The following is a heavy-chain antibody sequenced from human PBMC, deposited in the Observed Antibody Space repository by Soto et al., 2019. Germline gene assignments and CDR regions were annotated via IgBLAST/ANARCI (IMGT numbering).Heavy chain of an antibody. J-gene: IGHJ5*02. D-gene: IGHD2-2*01. CDR2: IYYSGST. CDR1: GGSISSYY. CDR3: ASSRFRGPDKNNWFDP. Sequence: SETLSLTCTVSGGSISSYYWSWIRQPPGKGLEWIGYIYYSGSTNYNPSLKSRVTISVDTSKNQFSLKLSSVTAADTAVYYCASSRFRGPDKNNWFDPWGQGTLVTVSS. V-gene: IGHV4-59*01.